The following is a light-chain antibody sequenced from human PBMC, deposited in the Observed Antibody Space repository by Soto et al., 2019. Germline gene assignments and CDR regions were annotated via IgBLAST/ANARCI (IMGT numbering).Light chain of an antibody. CDR2: SAS. CDR1: QGIRNY. CDR3: QQLSGYLRT. Sequence: DIQLTQSPSFLSASVGDRVTITCRTSQGIRNYLAWYQQKPGKAPKLLIYSASTLQSGVPSRFSDSGSETEFTLTIDSLQPEDFATYYCQQLSGYLRTFGQGTKVEIK. V-gene: IGKV1-9*01. J-gene: IGKJ2*01.